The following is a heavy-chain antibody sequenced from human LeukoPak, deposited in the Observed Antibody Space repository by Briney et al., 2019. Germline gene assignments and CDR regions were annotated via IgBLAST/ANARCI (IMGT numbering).Heavy chain of an antibody. CDR1: GASVSSCNDF. V-gene: IGHV4-39*06. Sequence: SETLSLTCAVSGASVSSCNDFCGWVRQPPGEGPEWLGVISHNWATYYNPYLTIRVTMSLFTSKNQFALAVTSVTVAGTGLYFCASRSVVSPTANEPWFDSWGQGTLVTVSS. CDR3: ASRSVVSPTANEPWFDS. D-gene: IGHD5/OR15-5a*01. CDR2: ISHNWAT. J-gene: IGHJ5*01.